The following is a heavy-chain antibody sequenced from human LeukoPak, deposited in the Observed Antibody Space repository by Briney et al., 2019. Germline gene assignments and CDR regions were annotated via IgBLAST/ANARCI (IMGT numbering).Heavy chain of an antibody. CDR2: IIQALGTA. Sequence: SSVKVSCKASGGSFGTDGSTWVRQAPGQGPEWTGSIIQALGTANYAQKFQDRATITADKSTRIAYLEVRRLRYEDTGIYYCARLYKWPAGGEYHYAMDVWGQGTTVTVSS. CDR3: ARLYKWPAGGEYHYAMDV. D-gene: IGHD1-20*01. J-gene: IGHJ6*02. CDR1: GGSFGTDG. V-gene: IGHV1-69*04.